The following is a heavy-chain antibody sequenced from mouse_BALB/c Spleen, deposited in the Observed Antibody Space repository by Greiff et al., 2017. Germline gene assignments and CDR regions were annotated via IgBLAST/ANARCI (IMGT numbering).Heavy chain of an antibody. CDR3: ARSRYDGYYGAMDY. V-gene: IGHV5-17*02. J-gene: IGHJ4*01. CDR1: GFTFSSFG. D-gene: IGHD2-3*01. CDR2: ISSGSSTI. Sequence: EVQLVESGGGLVQPGGSRKLSCAASGFTFSSFGMHWVRQAPGKGLEWVAYISSGSSTIYYADTVKGRFTISRDNPENTLFLQLTSLRSEDAAMYYCARSRYDGYYGAMDYWGQGTSVTVSS.